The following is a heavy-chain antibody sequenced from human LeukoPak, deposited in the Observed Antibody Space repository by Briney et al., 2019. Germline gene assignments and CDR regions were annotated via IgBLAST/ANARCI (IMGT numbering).Heavy chain of an antibody. CDR2: ISYDGSNK. Sequence: PGRSLRLSCAASGFTFSSYAMHWVRQAPGKGLEWVAVISYDGSNKYYADSVKGRFTISRDNSKNTLYLQMNSLRAVDTAVYYCARGAAHDYWGQGTLVTVSS. CDR1: GFTFSSYA. V-gene: IGHV3-30*04. D-gene: IGHD6-25*01. CDR3: ARGAAHDY. J-gene: IGHJ4*02.